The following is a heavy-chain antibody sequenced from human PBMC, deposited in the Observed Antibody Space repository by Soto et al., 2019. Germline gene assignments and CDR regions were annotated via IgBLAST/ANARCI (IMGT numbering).Heavy chain of an antibody. D-gene: IGHD7-27*01. CDR3: ARRPMTRDWGYNYYGMDV. CDR1: GGSISSSSYY. CDR2: IYYSGST. Sequence: ETLSLTCTVSGGSISSSSYYWGWIRQPPGKGLEWIGSIYYSGSTYYNPSLKSRVTISVDTSKNQFSLKLSSVTAADTAVYYCARRPMTRDWGYNYYGMDVWCQGPTVT. J-gene: IGHJ6*02. V-gene: IGHV4-39*01.